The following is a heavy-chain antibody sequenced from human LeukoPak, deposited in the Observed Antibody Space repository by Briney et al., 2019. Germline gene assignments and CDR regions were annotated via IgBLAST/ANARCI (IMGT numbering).Heavy chain of an antibody. J-gene: IGHJ6*02. Sequence: SVKVSSKASVGTFSSYAISWVRQAPGQGLEWMGGIIPIFGTANYAQKFQGRVTITADESTSTAYMELSSLRSEYTAVYYCARYGMPYHILTGYYNDYYYGMDVWGQGTTVTVSS. CDR3: ARYGMPYHILTGYYNDYYYGMDV. CDR1: VGTFSSYA. CDR2: IIPIFGTA. V-gene: IGHV1-69*13. D-gene: IGHD3-9*01.